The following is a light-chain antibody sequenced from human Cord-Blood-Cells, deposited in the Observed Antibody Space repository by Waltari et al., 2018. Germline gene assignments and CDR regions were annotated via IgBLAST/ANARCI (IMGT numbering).Light chain of an antibody. CDR3: QQSYSTPRT. J-gene: IGKJ1*01. V-gene: IGKV1-39*01. CDR2: AAS. Sequence: DIQLPQSPSPLSASVGDRVTLTCRASQSISSYLNWYQQKPGKAPKLLIYAASSLQSGVPSRFSGSGSGTDFTLTISSLQPEDFATYYCQQSYSTPRTFGQGTKVEIK. CDR1: QSISSY.